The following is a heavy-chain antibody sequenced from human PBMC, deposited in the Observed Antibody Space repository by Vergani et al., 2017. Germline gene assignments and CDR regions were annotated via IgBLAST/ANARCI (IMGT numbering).Heavy chain of an antibody. D-gene: IGHD2-2*01. CDR2: INPSGGST. CDR3: ASAYCRSTSCYSHNWFDP. J-gene: IGHJ5*02. V-gene: IGHV1-46*01. Sequence: QVQLVQSGAEVKKPGASVKVSCKASGYTFTSYYMHWVRQAPGQGLEWMGIINPSGGSTSYAQKFQGRVTMTRDTSTSTVYMEMSSLRSEDTAVYYCASAYCRSTSCYSHNWFDPWGQGTLVTVSS. CDR1: GYTFTSYY.